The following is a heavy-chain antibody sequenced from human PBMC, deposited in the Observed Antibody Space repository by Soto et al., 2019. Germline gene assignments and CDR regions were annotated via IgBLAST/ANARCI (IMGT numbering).Heavy chain of an antibody. J-gene: IGHJ6*02. CDR3: ARDRPNLERSGMDV. Sequence: SETLSLTCTVSGGSISSGDYYWSWIRQPPGKGLEWIGYIYYSGSTYYNPSLKSRVTISVDTSKNQFSLKLSSVTAADTAVYYWARDRPNLERSGMDVWGQGTTVTVSS. CDR2: IYYSGST. CDR1: GGSISSGDYY. V-gene: IGHV4-30-4*01.